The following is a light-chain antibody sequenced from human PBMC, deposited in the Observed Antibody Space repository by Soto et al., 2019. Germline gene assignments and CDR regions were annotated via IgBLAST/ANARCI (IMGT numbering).Light chain of an antibody. CDR1: QSVTSNY. CDR3: QQYGSSPYT. CDR2: AAS. V-gene: IGKV3-20*01. Sequence: EIVLTQSPGTLSLSPGERATLSCRASQSVTSNYLAWYQQRPGQAPRLLIFAASTRATGIPDRFSGSVSGTDFTLTISRLEPEDFAVYSFQQYGSSPYTFGQGTKLEIK. J-gene: IGKJ2*01.